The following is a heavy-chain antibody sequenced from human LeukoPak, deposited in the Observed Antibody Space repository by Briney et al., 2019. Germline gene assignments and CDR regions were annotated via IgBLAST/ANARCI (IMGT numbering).Heavy chain of an antibody. D-gene: IGHD6-13*01. CDR3: ARPTPPAAALIDY. Sequence: SETLSLTCTVSVGSISSSSYYWGWIRQPPGKGLEWIGSIYYSGSTYYNPSLKSRVTISVDTSKNQFSLKLSSVTAADTAVYCCARPTPPAAALIDYWGQGTLVTVSS. CDR1: VGSISSSSYY. CDR2: IYYSGST. V-gene: IGHV4-39*01. J-gene: IGHJ4*02.